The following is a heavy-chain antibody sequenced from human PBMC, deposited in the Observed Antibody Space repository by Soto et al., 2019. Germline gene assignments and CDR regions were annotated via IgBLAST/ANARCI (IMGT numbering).Heavy chain of an antibody. CDR2: FGITGKSG. CDR1: GFTFSDYS. V-gene: IGHV3-48*02. CDR3: ARALYYAFDI. J-gene: IGHJ3*02. Sequence: EVELVESGGGLVQPGGSLRLSCVASGFTFSDYSMNWDRQAPGKGLEWVSWFGITGKSGDYADSVRCRFTMSRDNARNSVHLQMSSLRDEYTAVYYCARALYYAFDIWGQGTMVTVS. D-gene: IGHD1-26*01.